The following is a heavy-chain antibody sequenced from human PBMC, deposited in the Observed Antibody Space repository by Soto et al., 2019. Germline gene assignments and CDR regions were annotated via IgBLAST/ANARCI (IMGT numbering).Heavy chain of an antibody. V-gene: IGHV4-38-2*02. J-gene: IGHJ4*01. CDR3: AALWFGELAFNY. Sequence: SETLSLTCSVSGYAIRSGYYWGWVRQAPGKGLEWLGSVYHNGIMFHNPSFQSRVTISVDTSKNQFSLNLRSVTAADTAVYYCAALWFGELAFNYWGHGILVTVSS. CDR2: VYHNGIM. CDR1: GYAIRSGYY. D-gene: IGHD3-10*01.